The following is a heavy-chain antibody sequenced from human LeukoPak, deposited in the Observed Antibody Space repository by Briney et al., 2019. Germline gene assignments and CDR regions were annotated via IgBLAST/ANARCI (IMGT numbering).Heavy chain of an antibody. V-gene: IGHV1-69*01. CDR1: GGTFSSYA. Sequence: SVKVSCKASGGTFSSYAISWVRQAPGQGLEWMGGIIPIFGTANYAQKFQGRVTITADESTSTAYMELSSLRSEDTAVYYCARDRGYYDSSVSLDAFDIWGQGTMVTVSS. CDR3: ARDRGYYDSSVSLDAFDI. J-gene: IGHJ3*02. D-gene: IGHD3-22*01. CDR2: IIPIFGTA.